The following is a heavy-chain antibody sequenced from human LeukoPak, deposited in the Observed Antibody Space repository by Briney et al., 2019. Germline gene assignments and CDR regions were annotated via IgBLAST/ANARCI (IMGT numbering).Heavy chain of an antibody. Sequence: GGSLRLSCAASGFTFSSYSMNWVRQAPGKGLEWVSSISSSSSYIYYADSVKGRFTISRDNAKNSLYLQMNSLRAEDTGVYYCARDPSGWYYFDYWGQGTLVTVSS. J-gene: IGHJ4*02. V-gene: IGHV3-21*01. CDR3: ARDPSGWYYFDY. CDR2: ISSSSSYI. CDR1: GFTFSSYS. D-gene: IGHD6-19*01.